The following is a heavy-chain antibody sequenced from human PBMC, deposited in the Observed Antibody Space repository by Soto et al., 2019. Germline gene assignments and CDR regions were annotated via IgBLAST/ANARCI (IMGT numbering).Heavy chain of an antibody. CDR1: GYTFTSYD. CDR3: ARASTVTTARYYYYGMDV. V-gene: IGHV1-8*01. D-gene: IGHD4-17*01. J-gene: IGHJ6*02. Sequence: VSCKASGYTFTSYDINWVRQATGQGLEWMGWMNPNSGNTGYAQKFQGRVTMTRNTSISTAYMELSSLRSEDTAVYYCARASTVTTARYYYYGMDVWGQGNTVTVS. CDR2: MNPNSGNT.